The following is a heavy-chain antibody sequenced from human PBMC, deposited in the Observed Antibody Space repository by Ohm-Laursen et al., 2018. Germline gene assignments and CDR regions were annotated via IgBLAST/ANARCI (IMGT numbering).Heavy chain of an antibody. D-gene: IGHD5-12*01. CDR3: ARYGRSGFQFEY. Sequence: TLSLTCTVSGGSISNYYWSWIRQPPGKGLEWIGYIYYSGSTSYNPSLKSRLTMSVDTSNNQFSLKLNSVTAADTAVYYCARYGRSGFQFEYWGQGTLVTVSS. CDR2: IYYSGST. CDR1: GGSISNYY. J-gene: IGHJ4*02. V-gene: IGHV4-59*01.